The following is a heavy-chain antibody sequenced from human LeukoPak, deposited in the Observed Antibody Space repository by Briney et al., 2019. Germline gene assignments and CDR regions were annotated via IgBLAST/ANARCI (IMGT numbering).Heavy chain of an antibody. Sequence: SETLSLTCTVSGGSISSYYWSWIRQPPGKGLEWIGYIYYSGGTNYNPSLKSRVTISVDTSKNQFSLKLSSVTAADTAVYYCARDHPSGIAVAAFDYWGQGTLVTVSS. CDR2: IYYSGGT. CDR1: GGSISSYY. V-gene: IGHV4-59*01. CDR3: ARDHPSGIAVAAFDY. J-gene: IGHJ4*02. D-gene: IGHD6-19*01.